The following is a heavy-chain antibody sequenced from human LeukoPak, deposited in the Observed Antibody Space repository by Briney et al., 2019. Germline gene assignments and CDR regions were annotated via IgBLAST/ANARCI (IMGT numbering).Heavy chain of an antibody. CDR2: IYSGGST. CDR1: GFTVSSNY. D-gene: IGHD3-10*01. Sequence: GGSLRLSCAASGFTVSSNYMSWVRQAPGKGLEWVSVIYSGGSTYYADSVKGRFTISRDNSMNTLYLQMNSLRAEDTAVYYCARDGSGSLDAFDIWGQGTMVTVSS. CDR3: ARDGSGSLDAFDI. J-gene: IGHJ3*02. V-gene: IGHV3-53*01.